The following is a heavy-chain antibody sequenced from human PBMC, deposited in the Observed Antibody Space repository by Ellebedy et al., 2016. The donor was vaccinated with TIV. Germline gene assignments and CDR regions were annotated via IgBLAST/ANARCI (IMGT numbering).Heavy chain of an antibody. J-gene: IGHJ4*02. CDR1: GFNVSNNY. V-gene: IGHV3-53*01. CDR3: AKARSGGYGVGQ. CDR2: LYSGGNR. D-gene: IGHD5-18*01. Sequence: GGSLRLSXSVSGFNVSNNYITWVRQAPGKGLEWVSVLYSGGNRYYGDSVKGRFIISRDDFKNTVYLQMDSLRAEDTAVYYCAKARSGGYGVGQWGQGTLGTVSS.